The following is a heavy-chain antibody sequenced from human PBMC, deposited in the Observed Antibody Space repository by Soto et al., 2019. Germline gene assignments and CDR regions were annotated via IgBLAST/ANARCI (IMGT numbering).Heavy chain of an antibody. J-gene: IGHJ5*02. D-gene: IGHD5-12*01. CDR1: GGSISSSSYY. CDR2: IYYSGST. V-gene: IGHV4-39*01. Sequence: QLQLQESGPGLVKPSETLSLTCTVSGGSISSSSYYWGWIRQPPGKGLEWIGSIYYSGSTYYNPSLKSLVTISVNTSKTQFSLKLSSVTAADTAVYYCERHGGLGIVATTWALTNWFDPWGQGTLVTVSS. CDR3: ERHGGLGIVATTWALTNWFDP.